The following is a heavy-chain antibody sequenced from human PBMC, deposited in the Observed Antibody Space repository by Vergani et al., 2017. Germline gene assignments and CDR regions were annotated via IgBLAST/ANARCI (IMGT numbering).Heavy chain of an antibody. Sequence: QVQLVESGGGVVQPGRSLSLSCAASGFTFSSYGMHWVRQAPGKGLEWVAVIWYDGSNKYYADSVKGRFTISRDNSKNTLYLQMNSLRAEDTAVYYCARETYYDFWSGYYAYYYYGMDVWGQGTTVTVSS. CDR2: IWYDGSNK. D-gene: IGHD3-3*01. CDR1: GFTFSSYG. J-gene: IGHJ6*02. CDR3: ARETYYDFWSGYYAYYYYGMDV. V-gene: IGHV3-33*01.